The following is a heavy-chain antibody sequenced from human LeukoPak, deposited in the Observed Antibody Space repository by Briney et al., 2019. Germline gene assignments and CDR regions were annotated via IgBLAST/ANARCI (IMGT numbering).Heavy chain of an antibody. J-gene: IGHJ4*02. CDR2: ITGTADNT. CDR1: GFTISSYA. V-gene: IGHV3-23*01. D-gene: IGHD6-19*01. CDR3: AKTRGWPYYFNY. Sequence: GGSLRLSCAASGFTISSYAMIWVRQAPGKGLEWVSAITGTADNTYYADSVKGRFSISRDNSKNTVYLQLNSLRAEDTAVYYCAKTRGWPYYFNYWGQGTLVTVSS.